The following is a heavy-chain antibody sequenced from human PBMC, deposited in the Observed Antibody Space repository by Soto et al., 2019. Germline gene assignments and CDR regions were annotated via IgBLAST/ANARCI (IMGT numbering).Heavy chain of an antibody. CDR2: LNPSTGDT. V-gene: IGHV1-46*03. J-gene: IGHJ4*02. CDR3: ARSSSGWWTPYDY. Sequence: QVQLVQSGAEVKKPGASVKVSCKASGYTFTSYYLHWVRQAPGQRLEWMGILNPSTGDTNYVQKFQGRVTMTRDTSTSTVYMDLSSLTSEDTAEYYCARSSSGWWTPYDYWGQGSLVTVSS. CDR1: GYTFTSYY. D-gene: IGHD2-8*02.